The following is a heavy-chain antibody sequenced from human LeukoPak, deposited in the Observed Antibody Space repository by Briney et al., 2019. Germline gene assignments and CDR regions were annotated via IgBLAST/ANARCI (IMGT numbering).Heavy chain of an antibody. J-gene: IGHJ4*02. CDR2: ITYSGSI. CDR1: GGSISSSRYY. V-gene: IGHV4-39*07. CDR3: ARDLMT. Sequence: PSETLSLTCTVSGGSISSSRYYWGWIRQPPGKGLEWIGEITYSGSIYYNPSLKSRVTISVDTSKNQFSLKLNSVTAADTAVYYCARDLMTWGQGTLVTVSS.